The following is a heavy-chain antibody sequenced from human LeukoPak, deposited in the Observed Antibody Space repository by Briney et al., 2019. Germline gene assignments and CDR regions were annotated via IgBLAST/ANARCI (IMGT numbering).Heavy chain of an antibody. V-gene: IGHV3-7*02. CDR3: AASITMFDY. Sequence: GGSLRLSCAASGFTFSRYWMSWVRQAPGKGLEWVATIKEDGSVKYYVESVNGRFTISRDNAKNSLYLQMNSLRAEDTAVHYCAASITMFDYWGQGTLVTVSA. CDR1: GFTFSRYW. J-gene: IGHJ4*02. CDR2: IKEDGSVK. D-gene: IGHD3-10*01.